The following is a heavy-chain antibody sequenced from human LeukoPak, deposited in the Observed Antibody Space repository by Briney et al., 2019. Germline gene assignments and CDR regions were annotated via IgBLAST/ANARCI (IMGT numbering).Heavy chain of an antibody. Sequence: PVGSLRLSCSVSGFTFCTYVMHWGRQAPGKGLEYVSAISSNRDNTYYADSVKGRFTISRDNSKNTLYLQMSSLRADDTAVYYCVRGTGYWGQGTLVTVSS. J-gene: IGHJ4*02. CDR3: VRGTGY. V-gene: IGHV3-64D*06. CDR1: GFTFCTYV. CDR2: ISSNRDNT.